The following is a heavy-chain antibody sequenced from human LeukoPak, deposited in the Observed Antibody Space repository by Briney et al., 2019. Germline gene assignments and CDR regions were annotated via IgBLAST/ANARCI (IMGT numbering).Heavy chain of an antibody. CDR3: ARLVVPAAKENWFDP. CDR1: GGSVSSGSYY. D-gene: IGHD2-2*01. V-gene: IGHV4-61*01. J-gene: IGHJ5*02. Sequence: SETLSLTCTVSGGSVSSGSYYWSWIRQPPGKGLEWIGYIYYSGSTDYNPSLKSRVTISVDTSKNQFSLKLSSVTAADTAVYYCARLVVPAAKENWFDPWGQGTLVTVSS. CDR2: IYYSGST.